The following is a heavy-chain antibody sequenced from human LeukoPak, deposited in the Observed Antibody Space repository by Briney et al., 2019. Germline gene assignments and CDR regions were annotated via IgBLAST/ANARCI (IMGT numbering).Heavy chain of an antibody. CDR3: AIDPSWGTHS. V-gene: IGHV3-23*01. J-gene: IGHJ4*02. D-gene: IGHD7-27*01. CDR1: GFTFSTYT. Sequence: GGSLRLSCAASGFTFSTYTTYWVRHPPGKRLEWVSIIGNNGGGIHYADSVKGRFTISRDNFKNALYLQMNSLRVEDTAVYYCAIDPSWGTHSWGQGVLVTVSS. CDR2: IGNNGGGI.